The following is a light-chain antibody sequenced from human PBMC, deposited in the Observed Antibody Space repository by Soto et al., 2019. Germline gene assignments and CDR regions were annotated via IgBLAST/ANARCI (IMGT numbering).Light chain of an antibody. V-gene: IGKV1-27*01. J-gene: IGKJ3*01. CDR1: QDIDHS. CDR3: QEHYSAPPVA. CDR2: SAS. Sequence: DIQMTQSPSSLSASVGDRVTITCRASQDIDHSLAWYQQKPGKVPKILIYSASTLQPGVPSRFSGSGSGTDFTLTIASLQPEDVATYYCQEHYSAPPVAFGPGTKVDV.